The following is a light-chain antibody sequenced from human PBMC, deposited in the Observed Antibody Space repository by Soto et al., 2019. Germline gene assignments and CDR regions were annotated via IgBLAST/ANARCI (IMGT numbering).Light chain of an antibody. J-gene: IGLJ2*01. CDR3: AAWDVRLVV. Sequence: QSVLTQQHSASGTPGQRVTISCSGSSSNIGTNTVIWYQQLPGAAPKLLIYSDNQRPSGVPDRFSGSKSGTSASLAISGLQSEDEADYYCAAWDVRLVVFGGGTKVTVL. CDR1: SSNIGTNT. V-gene: IGLV1-44*01. CDR2: SDN.